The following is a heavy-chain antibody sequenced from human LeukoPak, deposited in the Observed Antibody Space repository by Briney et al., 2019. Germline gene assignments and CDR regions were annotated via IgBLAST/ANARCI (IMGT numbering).Heavy chain of an antibody. D-gene: IGHD6-13*01. CDR3: ATQPKNIAAAWRWGSS. V-gene: IGHV4-34*01. CDR1: GGSFSGYY. Sequence: SETLSLTCAVYGGSFSGYYWSWIRQPPGKGLEGIGETNHRGSTNYNPSLKSRVTISVDTSKTQFSLKLSSVTDADTAVYYCATQPKNIAAAWRWGSSWGQGTLVTVSS. J-gene: IGHJ4*02. CDR2: TNHRGST.